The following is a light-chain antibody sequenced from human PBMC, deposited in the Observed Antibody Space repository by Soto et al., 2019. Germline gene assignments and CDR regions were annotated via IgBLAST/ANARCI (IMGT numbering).Light chain of an antibody. V-gene: IGKV3-20*01. CDR1: QSSGSNL. Sequence: VELTHSPGTLSLSPCEVATVSFWGSQSSGSNLLAWYQQKPGQAPRLLIYGATNRATGIPDRFSGSGSGTDFTLTISRLEPEDFAVYYCQQYGSSPRTFGQGTKVDI. CDR3: QQYGSSPRT. J-gene: IGKJ1*01. CDR2: GAT.